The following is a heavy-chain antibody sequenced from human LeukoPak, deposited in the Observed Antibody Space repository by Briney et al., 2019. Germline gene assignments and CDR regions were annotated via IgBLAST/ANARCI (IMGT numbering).Heavy chain of an antibody. J-gene: IGHJ6*03. V-gene: IGHV3-20*04. Sequence: PGGSLRLSCAVSGFTFEDYGMSWVRQGPGKGLEWVAGINWNGIIKRYGDSVKGRFTISRDNAKNSLYLQMNSLRAEDTAIYYCAKNGDRGAYCTGGTCYPYFYYYMDVWGKGTTVTI. CDR3: AKNGDRGAYCTGGTCYPYFYYYMDV. CDR2: INWNGIIK. CDR1: GFTFEDYG. D-gene: IGHD2-15*01.